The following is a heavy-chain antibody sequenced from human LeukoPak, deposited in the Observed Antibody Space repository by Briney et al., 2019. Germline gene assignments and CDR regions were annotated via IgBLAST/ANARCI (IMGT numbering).Heavy chain of an antibody. CDR1: GGSISSYY. J-gene: IGHJ4*02. CDR2: IYYSGST. Sequence: PSETLSLTCTVSGGSISSYYWSWIRQPPGKALEWIGYIYYSGSTNYNPSLRSRVTIPVDTSKNQFPLKLSSVTAADTAVYYCARLTDYDTSGYFFDYWGQGTLVTVSS. D-gene: IGHD3-22*01. CDR3: ARLTDYDTSGYFFDY. V-gene: IGHV4-59*08.